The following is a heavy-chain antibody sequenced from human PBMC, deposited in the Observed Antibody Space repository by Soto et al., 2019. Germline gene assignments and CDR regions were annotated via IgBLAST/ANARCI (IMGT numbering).Heavy chain of an antibody. CDR3: ARGGILGYCSSTSCLYYFDY. Sequence: GGSLRLSCAASGFTFSSYSMNWVRQAPGKGLEWVSSISSSSSYIYYADSVKGRFTISRDNAKNSLYLQMNSLRAEDTAVYYCARGGILGYCSSTSCLYYFDYWGQGTLVTVSS. CDR1: GFTFSSYS. CDR2: ISSSSSYI. V-gene: IGHV3-21*01. D-gene: IGHD2-2*01. J-gene: IGHJ4*02.